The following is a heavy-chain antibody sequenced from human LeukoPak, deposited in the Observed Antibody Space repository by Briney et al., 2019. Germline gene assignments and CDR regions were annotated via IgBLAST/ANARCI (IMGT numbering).Heavy chain of an antibody. D-gene: IGHD6-19*01. CDR2: IIPIFGTA. CDR1: GGTFSSYA. J-gene: IGHJ6*02. CDR3: ASYTARYSSGWYGSPQVGIDV. V-gene: IGHV1-69*13. Sequence: GASVKVSCKASGGTFSSYAISWVRQAPGQGLEWMGGIIPIFGTANYAQKFQGRVTITADESTSTAYMELSSLRSEDTAVYYCASYTARYSSGWYGSPQVGIDVWGQGTTVTVSS.